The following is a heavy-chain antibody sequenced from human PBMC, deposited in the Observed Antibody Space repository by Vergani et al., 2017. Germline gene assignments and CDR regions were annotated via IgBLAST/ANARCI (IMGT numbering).Heavy chain of an antibody. CDR1: GGSISSYY. CDR3: ARAGYSTFDY. V-gene: IGHV4-59*01. J-gene: IGHJ4*02. D-gene: IGHD5-12*01. Sequence: QVQLQESGPGLVKPSETLSLTCTVSGGSISSYYWSWIRQPPGKGLEWIGYIYYSGSTNYNPSLKSRVTISVDTSKNQFSLKLSSVTAADTAVYYCARAGYSTFDYWGQGTLVTVSS. CDR2: IYYSGST.